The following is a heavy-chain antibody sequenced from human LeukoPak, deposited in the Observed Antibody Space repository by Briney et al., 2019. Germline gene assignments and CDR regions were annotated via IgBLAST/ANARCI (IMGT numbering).Heavy chain of an antibody. D-gene: IGHD3-10*01. CDR2: INFDGSST. Sequence: GGSLRLSCTVSGFTFSDYWMHWVRQAPGKGLVWVSRINFDGSSTTYADSVKGRFTISRDNAKNTLYLQMSSLKASDTAMYYCAIHNYYTGALDPWGQGTLVTVSS. V-gene: IGHV3-74*01. J-gene: IGHJ5*02. CDR1: GFTFSDYW. CDR3: AIHNYYTGALDP.